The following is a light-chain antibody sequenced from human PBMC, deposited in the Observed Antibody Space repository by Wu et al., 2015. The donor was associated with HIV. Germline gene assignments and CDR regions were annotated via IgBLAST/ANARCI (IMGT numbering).Light chain of an antibody. Sequence: EIVMTQSPGTLSVSPGERATLSCRASQSVSNYLAWYQQKPGQAPRLLIYDVSKRAPGIPARFSGSGSGTDFILTIDYLAPEDFAVYYCQQRHNWVTFGGGTKVEIK. CDR2: DVS. V-gene: IGKV3-11*01. CDR3: QQRHNWVT. CDR1: QSVSNY. J-gene: IGKJ4*01.